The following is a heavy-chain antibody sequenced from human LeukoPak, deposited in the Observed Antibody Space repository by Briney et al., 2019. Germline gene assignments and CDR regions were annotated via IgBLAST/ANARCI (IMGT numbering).Heavy chain of an antibody. CDR1: GYTFTSHA. Sequence: GASGKVSCKASGYTFTSHAMKWVRQAPGQGLEWMGWINTNTGNPTYAQGVTGRFVISLDTSVSTAYLQISSVKAEDTAVYYCARGKLIDYWGQGTLVSVCS. D-gene: IGHD3-16*01. V-gene: IGHV7-4-1*02. CDR2: INTNTGNP. J-gene: IGHJ4*02. CDR3: ARGKLIDY.